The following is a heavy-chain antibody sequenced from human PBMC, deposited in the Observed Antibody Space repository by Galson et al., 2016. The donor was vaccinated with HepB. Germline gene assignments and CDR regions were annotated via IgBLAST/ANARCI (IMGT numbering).Heavy chain of an antibody. CDR2: INPNSGDI. CDR1: GYTFTDYY. J-gene: IGHJ4*02. V-gene: IGHV1-2*04. D-gene: IGHD2-2*01. Sequence: SVKVSCKASGYTFTDYYLHWMRQVPGQGLEWMGWINPNSGDINYAQQFQGWVTMTRDTSISTVYMELSRLKSDDTAVYCCTRGPSSGDFDYWGQGTLVTVSS. CDR3: TRGPSSGDFDY.